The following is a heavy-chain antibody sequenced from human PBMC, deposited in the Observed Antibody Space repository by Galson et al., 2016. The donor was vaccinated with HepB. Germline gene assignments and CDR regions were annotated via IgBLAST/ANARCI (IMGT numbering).Heavy chain of an antibody. CDR1: GYTFASYG. D-gene: IGHD6-19*01. V-gene: IGHV1-18*01. CDR2: ISAYNGNT. Sequence: SVKVSCKAPGYTFASYGISWVRQAPGQGLEWMGWISAYNGNTNYAQKLQGRVTMTTDTSTSTAYMELRSLRSDDTAAYYCARDWLVAVFDYWGQGTLVTVSS. CDR3: ARDWLVAVFDY. J-gene: IGHJ4*02.